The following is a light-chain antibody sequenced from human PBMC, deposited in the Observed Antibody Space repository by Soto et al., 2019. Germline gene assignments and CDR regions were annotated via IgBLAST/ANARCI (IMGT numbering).Light chain of an antibody. CDR3: MQTLQSPWT. Sequence: DIVMTQSPLSLPVTPGQPASISCRSSQSLLHSNGYNSLDWYLQKPGQSPQLLIYLGSNRASGVPSRFGGSGSSTDFTLKISRVEDEDVGFYYRMQTLQSPWTFGQGTKVEIK. CDR2: LGS. J-gene: IGKJ1*01. V-gene: IGKV2-28*01. CDR1: QSLLHSNGYNS.